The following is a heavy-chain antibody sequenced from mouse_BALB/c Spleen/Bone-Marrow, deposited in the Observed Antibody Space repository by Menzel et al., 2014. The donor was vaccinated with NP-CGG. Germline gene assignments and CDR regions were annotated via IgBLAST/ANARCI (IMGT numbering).Heavy chain of an antibody. V-gene: IGHV1-67*01. D-gene: IGHD2-1*01. CDR2: ISTYSGNT. Sequence: VKVVESGPELVRPGVSVKISCKGSGYTFTDYAMHWVKQSHAKSLEWIGVISTYSGNTNYNQKFKGKATVTVDKSSSTAYMELARLTSEDSAIYYCARGDYGNWNYAMDYWGQGTSVTVSS. CDR1: GYTFTDYA. CDR3: ARGDYGNWNYAMDY. J-gene: IGHJ4*01.